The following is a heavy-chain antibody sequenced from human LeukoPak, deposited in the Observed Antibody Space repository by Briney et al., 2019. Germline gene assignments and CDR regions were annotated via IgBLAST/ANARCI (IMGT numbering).Heavy chain of an antibody. CDR2: VYTSGST. Sequence: SETLSLTCTVSGGSISGGNWSWIRQPPGRGLEWIGYVYTSGSTNYNPSLKSRVTISVDTSKSQFALKLSSVTAADTAVYYCAKSYFDYSTYYSYYFNLWGQGALVTVSS. D-gene: IGHD4-11*01. V-gene: IGHV4-4*09. CDR3: AKSYFDYSTYYSYYFNL. CDR1: GGSISGGN. J-gene: IGHJ4*02.